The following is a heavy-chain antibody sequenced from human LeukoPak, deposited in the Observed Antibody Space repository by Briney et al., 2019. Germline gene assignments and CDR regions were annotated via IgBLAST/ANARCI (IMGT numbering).Heavy chain of an antibody. CDR3: ARGPLYGGLDY. CDR2: IYYSGST. J-gene: IGHJ4*02. D-gene: IGHD4-23*01. Sequence: SETLSLTCTVSGGSISSSSYYWGWIRQPPGKGLEWIGSIYYSGSTYYNPSLKSRVTISVDTSKNQFSLKLSSVTAADTAVYYCARGPLYGGLDYWGQGTLVTVSS. V-gene: IGHV4-39*07. CDR1: GGSISSSSYY.